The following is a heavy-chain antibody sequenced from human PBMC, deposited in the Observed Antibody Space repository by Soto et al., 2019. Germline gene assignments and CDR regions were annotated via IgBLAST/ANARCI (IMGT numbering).Heavy chain of an antibody. Sequence: GGSLRLSCAASGCTFISYAMRWVRQAPGKGLEWVVVISYDGRSKYYADSVKGRLTISRDNSNNTVYLQMNSLRADDTAVYFCAKEQLAMTVVVADYFDSWGQGTLVTVSS. J-gene: IGHJ4*02. D-gene: IGHD3-22*01. CDR1: GCTFISYA. CDR2: ISYDGRSK. V-gene: IGHV3-30*04. CDR3: AKEQLAMTVVVADYFDS.